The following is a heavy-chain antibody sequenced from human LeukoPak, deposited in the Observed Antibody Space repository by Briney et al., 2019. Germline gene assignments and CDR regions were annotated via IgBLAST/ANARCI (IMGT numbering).Heavy chain of an antibody. CDR2: IYSGGST. D-gene: IGHD6-6*01. CDR3: ARGHSSSSSGFYYYYMDV. V-gene: IGHV3-66*01. Sequence: GGSLRLSCAASGFTVSSNYMSWVRQAPGKGLEWVSVIYSGGSTYYADSVKGRFTISRDNSKNTLYLQMNSLKAEDTAVYYCARGHSSSSSGFYYYYMDVWGRGTTVTVSS. CDR1: GFTVSSNY. J-gene: IGHJ6*03.